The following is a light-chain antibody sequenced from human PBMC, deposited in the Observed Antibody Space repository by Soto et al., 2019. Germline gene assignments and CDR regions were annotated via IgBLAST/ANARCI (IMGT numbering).Light chain of an antibody. CDR1: QSVSSTY. CDR3: QQYGSSLP. CDR2: GAS. Sequence: EIVLTQSPGTLSLSPGERATLSCRASQSVSSTYLGWYQQKPGQAPRLLIYGASSRATGIPDRFSGSGSGTVFTLTISRLEPEDFAVYYCQQYGSSLPFGGGTKVEIK. V-gene: IGKV3-20*01. J-gene: IGKJ4*01.